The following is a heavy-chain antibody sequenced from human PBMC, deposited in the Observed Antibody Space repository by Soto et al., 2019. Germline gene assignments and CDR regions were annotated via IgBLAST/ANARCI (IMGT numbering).Heavy chain of an antibody. CDR3: ARGRVWSGYSYYYYYYMDV. V-gene: IGHV4-34*01. CDR1: GGSFSGYY. D-gene: IGHD3-3*01. Sequence: SETLSLTCAVYGGSFSGYYWSWIRQPPGKGLEWIGEINHSGSTNYNPSLKSRVTISVDTSKNQFSLKLSSVTAADTAVYYCARGRVWSGYSYYYYYYMDVWGKGTTVTVSS. J-gene: IGHJ6*03. CDR2: INHSGST.